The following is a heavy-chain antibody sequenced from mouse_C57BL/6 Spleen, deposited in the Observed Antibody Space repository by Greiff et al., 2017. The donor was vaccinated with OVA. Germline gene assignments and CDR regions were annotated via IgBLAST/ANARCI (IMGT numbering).Heavy chain of an antibody. CDR2: FYPGSGSI. Sequence: QVQLQQSGAELVKPGASVKLSCKASGYTFTEYTIHWVKQRSGPGLEWIGWFYPGSGSIKYNEKFKDKATLTADKSTSTVYMELSRLTSKDSAVYFCARHEDRENYYGSSLAGFAYWGQGTLVTVSA. CDR3: ARHEDRENYYGSSLAGFAY. D-gene: IGHD1-1*01. J-gene: IGHJ3*01. V-gene: IGHV1-62-2*01. CDR1: GYTFTEYT.